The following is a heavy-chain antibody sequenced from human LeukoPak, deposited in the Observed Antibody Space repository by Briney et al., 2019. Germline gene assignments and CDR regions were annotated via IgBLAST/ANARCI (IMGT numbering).Heavy chain of an antibody. D-gene: IGHD3-10*02. V-gene: IGHV3-48*03. CDR3: ARGALHVFDY. CDR1: GFAFSDYE. Sequence: GGSLRLSCAASGFAFSDYEINWVRQAPGKGLEWVSCISTSGSTTYYADSVKGRFTISRDNAKNSLFLQMNTLTAEDTAVYYCARGALHVFDYWGQGTPVTVSS. J-gene: IGHJ4*02. CDR2: ISTSGSTT.